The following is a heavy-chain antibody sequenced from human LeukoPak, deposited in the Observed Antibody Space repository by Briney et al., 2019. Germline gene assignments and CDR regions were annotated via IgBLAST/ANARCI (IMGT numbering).Heavy chain of an antibody. Sequence: TPGGSLRLSCAASGFTFSSYAMSWVRQAPGKGLEWIGEINHSGSTNYNPSLKSRVTISVDTSKNQFSLKLSSVTAADTAVYYCARGRRYCSGGSCYSYYFDYWGQGTLVTVSS. D-gene: IGHD2-15*01. CDR3: ARGRRYCSGGSCYSYYFDY. J-gene: IGHJ4*02. V-gene: IGHV4-34*01. CDR1: GFTFSSYA. CDR2: INHSGST.